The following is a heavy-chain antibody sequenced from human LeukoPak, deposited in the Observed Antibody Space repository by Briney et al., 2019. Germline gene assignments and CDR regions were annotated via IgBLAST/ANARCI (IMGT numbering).Heavy chain of an antibody. CDR3: ARGGQSIAARGAFDY. J-gene: IGHJ4*02. D-gene: IGHD6-6*01. CDR1: GGSISSYY. Sequence: SETLSLTCTVSGGSISSYYWNWIRQPPGKGLEWIAYIYYSGNTNYNPSLKSRVTISVDTSKNQFSLKLSSVTAADTAVYYCARGGQSIAARGAFDYWGQGTLVTVSS. CDR2: IYYSGNT. V-gene: IGHV4-59*01.